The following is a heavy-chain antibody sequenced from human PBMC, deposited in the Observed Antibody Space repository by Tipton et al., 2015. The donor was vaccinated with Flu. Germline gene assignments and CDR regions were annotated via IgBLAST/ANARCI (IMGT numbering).Heavy chain of an antibody. V-gene: IGHV4-61*02. CDR1: GASINSDVSH. J-gene: IGHJ6*02. CDR3: TKDTRATAGMDV. D-gene: IGHD1-1*01. Sequence: LRLSCTVSGASINSDVSHWGWVRQSAGKGLEWIGRVFTSGSTTYNPSVESRVTISLDTSKNQFSLRLTSATAADTAVYYCTKDTRATAGMDVWGRGTTVTVSS. CDR2: VFTSGST.